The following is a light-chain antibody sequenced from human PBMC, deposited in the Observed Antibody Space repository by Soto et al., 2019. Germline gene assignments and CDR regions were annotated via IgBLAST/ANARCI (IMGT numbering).Light chain of an antibody. CDR3: QQYNSYPLT. Sequence: DIQMMQSPSSLSASVGDRVTITCRASQSISSWLAWYQQKPGKAPKLLIYDASSLESGVPSRFSGSGSGTEFTLTISSLQPDDFATYYCQQYNSYPLTFGGGTKVDIK. CDR2: DAS. J-gene: IGKJ4*01. CDR1: QSISSW. V-gene: IGKV1-5*01.